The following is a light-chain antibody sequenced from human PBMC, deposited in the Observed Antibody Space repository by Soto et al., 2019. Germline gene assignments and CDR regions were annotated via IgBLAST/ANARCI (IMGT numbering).Light chain of an antibody. J-gene: IGLJ1*01. Sequence: QSALTQPASVSGSRGQSITISCTGTSSDVGGYNYVSWYQHHPGKAPKLLIYDVSNRPSGVSNRFSGSKSDNTASLTISGLQPEDEADYYCSSYTTSNTRQIVFGTGTKVTVL. CDR1: SSDVGGYNY. CDR2: DVS. CDR3: SSYTTSNTRQIV. V-gene: IGLV2-14*03.